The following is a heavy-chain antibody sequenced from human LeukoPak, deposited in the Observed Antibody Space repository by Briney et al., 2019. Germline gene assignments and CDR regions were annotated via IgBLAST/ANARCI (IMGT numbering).Heavy chain of an antibody. V-gene: IGHV3-23*01. J-gene: IGHJ4*02. CDR3: VREDTPATANY. D-gene: IGHD2-21*02. Sequence: GGSLRLSCAASGFNLANHAMSWVRQTAGKGLEWVSAISGGGDITYYADSVKGRFTISRDNSKDTLFLQMHSLRPGDTTVYYCVREDTPATANYWGQGTLVTISS. CDR2: ISGGGDIT. CDR1: GFNLANHA.